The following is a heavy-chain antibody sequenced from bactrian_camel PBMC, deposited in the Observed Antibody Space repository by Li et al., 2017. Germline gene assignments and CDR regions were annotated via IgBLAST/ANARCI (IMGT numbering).Heavy chain of an antibody. J-gene: IGHJ6*01. CDR1: GYTYSSYL. CDR3: VADRAPLYTDGYWPRSYGGY. CDR2: TGSGGTT. D-gene: IGHD2*01. Sequence: DVQLVESGGGSVQAGGSLRLSCAASGYTYSSYLMGWFRQVPGREREGIAATGSGGTTSYADSVKGRFTISRDNAQNTLYLQMDSLKPEDTGTYTCVADRAPLYTDGYWPRSYGGYRGRGTQVTVS. V-gene: IGHV3S67*01.